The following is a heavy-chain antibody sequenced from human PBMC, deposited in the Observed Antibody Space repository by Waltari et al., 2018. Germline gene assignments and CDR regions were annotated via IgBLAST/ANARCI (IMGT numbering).Heavy chain of an antibody. V-gene: IGHV4-59*01. J-gene: IGHJ4*02. CDR3: AGLIGLNYFNY. D-gene: IGHD3-9*01. CDR2: IYHTGST. CDR1: AVSINTYF. Sequence: QVQLQESGPGLVEPSETLSLTCPVSAVSINTYFWAWIRQSPGKGLEWIGYIYHTGSTNYNPSLRSRVSISVDTSKNQLSLNLTSVTAADTAVYYCAGLIGLNYFNYWGQGTLVTVSS.